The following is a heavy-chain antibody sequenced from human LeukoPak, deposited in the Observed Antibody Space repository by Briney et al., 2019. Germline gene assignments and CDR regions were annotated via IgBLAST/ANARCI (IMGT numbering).Heavy chain of an antibody. J-gene: IGHJ6*02. CDR1: GYTFTSYG. D-gene: IGHD1-1*01. CDR3: ARDILSTGTTYIPNYYYYGMDV. Sequence: ASVKVSCKASGYTFTSYGISWVRQAPGQGLEWMGWISAYNGNTNYAQKLQGRVIMTTDTSTSTAYMELRSLRSDDTAVYYCARDILSTGTTYIPNYYYYGMDVWGQGTAVTVSS. CDR2: ISAYNGNT. V-gene: IGHV1-18*01.